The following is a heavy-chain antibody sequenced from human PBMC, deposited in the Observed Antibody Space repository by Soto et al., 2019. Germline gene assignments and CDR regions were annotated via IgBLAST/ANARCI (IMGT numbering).Heavy chain of an antibody. CDR1: GGSISLYY. D-gene: IGHD3-3*01. V-gene: IGHV4-59*12. J-gene: IGHJ4*02. CDR2: MYYGGST. CDR3: ARTGGPIWSGSYIDS. Sequence: SETLSLTCTVSGGSISLYYWNWIRQPPGKGLEWISYMYYGGSTNYKSSLKSRVTISGDTSKNQFSLKLSSVTAVDTAVYYCARTGGPIWSGSYIDSWGQGTLVTVSS.